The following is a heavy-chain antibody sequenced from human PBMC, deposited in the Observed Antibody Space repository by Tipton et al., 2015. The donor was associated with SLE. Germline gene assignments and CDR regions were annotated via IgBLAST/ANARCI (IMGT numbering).Heavy chain of an antibody. V-gene: IGHV3-9*01. CDR2: SIWNSGSI. J-gene: IGHJ3*02. Sequence: SLRLSCAASGFTFDDYAMHWVRQALGKGLEGVSGSIWNSGSIGYADSVKGRFTISRDNAKNSLYLQMNSLRAEDTALYYCAKEWGSGSRWDAFDIWGQGTMVTVSS. CDR3: AKEWGSGSRWDAFDI. D-gene: IGHD3-16*01. CDR1: GFTFDDYA.